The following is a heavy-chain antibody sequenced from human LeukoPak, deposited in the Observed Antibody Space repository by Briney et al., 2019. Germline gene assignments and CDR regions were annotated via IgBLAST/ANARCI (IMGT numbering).Heavy chain of an antibody. D-gene: IGHD6-19*01. Sequence: PSKTLSLTCTVSGGSISSYYWSWIRQPPGKGLEWIGYIYYSGSTNYNPSLKSRVTISVDTSKNQFSLKLSSVTAADTAVYYCATRPLGAGDFDYWGQGTLVTVSS. CDR1: GGSISSYY. CDR2: IYYSGST. V-gene: IGHV4-59*01. J-gene: IGHJ4*02. CDR3: ATRPLGAGDFDY.